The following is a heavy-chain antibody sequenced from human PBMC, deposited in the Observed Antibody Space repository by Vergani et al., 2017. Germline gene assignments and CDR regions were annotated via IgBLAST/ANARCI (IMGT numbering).Heavy chain of an antibody. D-gene: IGHD3-10*01. Sequence: QVQLVESGGGVVQPGRSLRLSCAASGFTFSSYGMHWVRQAPGKGLEWVAVISYDGSNKYYADSVKGRFTISRDNSKNTLYLQMNSLRAEDTAVYYCARAGARDFDYWGQGTLVTVSS. CDR1: GFTFSSYG. J-gene: IGHJ4*02. CDR2: ISYDGSNK. V-gene: IGHV3-30*03. CDR3: ARAGARDFDY.